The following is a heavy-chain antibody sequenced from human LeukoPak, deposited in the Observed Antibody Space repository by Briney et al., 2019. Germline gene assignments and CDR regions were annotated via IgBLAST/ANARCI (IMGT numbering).Heavy chain of an antibody. D-gene: IGHD2/OR15-2a*01. Sequence: PGRSLRLSCAASGFTFSSYGMHWVRQAPGKGLEWVAVIWYDGSNKYYADSVKGRFTISRDNSKNTLYLQMDSLRAEDTAVYYCATLYGLFDIWGQGTMVTVSS. CDR2: IWYDGSNK. CDR3: ATLYGLFDI. CDR1: GFTFSSYG. J-gene: IGHJ3*02. V-gene: IGHV3-33*01.